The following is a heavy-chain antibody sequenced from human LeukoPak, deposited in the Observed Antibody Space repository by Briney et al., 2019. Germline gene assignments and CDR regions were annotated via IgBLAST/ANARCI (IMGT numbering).Heavy chain of an antibody. D-gene: IGHD6-13*01. CDR3: AREKSIAAAGGHFDY. CDR2: IYYSGST. CDR1: GGSISSYY. Sequence: SETLSLTCTVSGGSISSYYWSWIRQPPGKGLEWIGYIYYSGSTNYNPSLKSRVTISVDTSKNQFSLKLSSVTAADTAVYYCAREKSIAAAGGHFDYWGQGTLVTVSS. J-gene: IGHJ4*02. V-gene: IGHV4-59*01.